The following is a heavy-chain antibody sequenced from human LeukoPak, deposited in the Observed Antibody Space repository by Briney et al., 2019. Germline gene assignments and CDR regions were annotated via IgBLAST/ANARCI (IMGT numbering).Heavy chain of an antibody. CDR1: GFTFSHCG. Sequence: GGSLRLSCAASGFTFSHCGMHWVRQAPGKGLEWVAVISFDGSYKYYADSVKGRFTISRDDSKNTLFLQMNSLRAEDTAVYYCARDGVDILTGLIHFDYWGQGTLVTVSS. CDR2: ISFDGSYK. D-gene: IGHD3-9*01. V-gene: IGHV3-33*01. J-gene: IGHJ4*02. CDR3: ARDGVDILTGLIHFDY.